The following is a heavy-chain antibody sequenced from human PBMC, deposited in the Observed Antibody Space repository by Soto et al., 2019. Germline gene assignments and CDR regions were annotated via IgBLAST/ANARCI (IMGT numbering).Heavy chain of an antibody. CDR3: ASGGVSTRTFDY. Sequence: PGGALKTSWNCAGYNFAGYFIAWGRHMPGKGLEVVGIIYPSDSDTRYKPSSHGEVTTSADKSISTAYLQWSSLRASDTAMYYCASGGVSTRTFDYWGQGTPVTVSS. J-gene: IGHJ4*02. CDR2: IYPSDSDT. D-gene: IGHD3-3*01. CDR1: GYNFAGYF. V-gene: IGHV5-51*01.